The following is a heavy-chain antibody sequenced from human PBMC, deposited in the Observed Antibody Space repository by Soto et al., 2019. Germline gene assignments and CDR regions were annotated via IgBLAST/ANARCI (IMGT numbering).Heavy chain of an antibody. Sequence: EVQLVESGGGLVQPGRSLRLSCAASGFTFDDYALHWVRQAPGKGLEWVAGISWNSGSIGYADSVKGRFTISRDNAKHSLYLQMNSLRAEDTALYYCAKGDTIFGVVTFDPWGQGSLVTVSS. D-gene: IGHD3-3*01. CDR2: ISWNSGSI. CDR3: AKGDTIFGVVTFDP. J-gene: IGHJ5*02. V-gene: IGHV3-9*01. CDR1: GFTFDDYA.